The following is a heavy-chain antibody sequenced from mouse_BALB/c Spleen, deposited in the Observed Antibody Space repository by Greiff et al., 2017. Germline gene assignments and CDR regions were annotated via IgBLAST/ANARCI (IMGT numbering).Heavy chain of an antibody. CDR3: ARVYGNYGYAMDY. CDR1: GFTFSSYA. J-gene: IGHJ4*01. Sequence: EVKVEESGGGLVKPGGSLKLSCAASGFTFSSYAMSWVRQTPEKRLEWVASISSGGSTYYPDSVKGRFTISRDNARNILCLQMSSLRSEDTAMYYCARVYGNYGYAMDYWGQGTSVTVSS. D-gene: IGHD2-1*01. CDR2: ISSGGST. V-gene: IGHV5-6-5*01.